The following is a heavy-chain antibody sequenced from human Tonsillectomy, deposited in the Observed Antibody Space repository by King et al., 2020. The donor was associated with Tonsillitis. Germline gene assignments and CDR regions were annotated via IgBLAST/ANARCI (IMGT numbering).Heavy chain of an antibody. CDR3: ARTGQARQYYYAMDV. CDR2: IFYNGNT. J-gene: IGHJ6*02. V-gene: IGHV4-59*01. Sequence: VQLQESGPGLVKPSETLSLTCTVSGDSINNYYWSWIRQPPGKGLEWIGYIFYNGNTNYNPSLKSRVTLSVDTSKNQFSLKVSSVSAADTAVYFCARTGQARQYYYAMDVWGQGTTVTVSS. D-gene: IGHD1-14*01. CDR1: GDSINNYY.